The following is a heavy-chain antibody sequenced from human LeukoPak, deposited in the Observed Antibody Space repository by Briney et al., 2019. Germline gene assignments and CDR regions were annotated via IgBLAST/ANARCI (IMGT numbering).Heavy chain of an antibody. V-gene: IGHV1-69*05. CDR1: GGTFSSYA. CDR3: ARERDYGDPRD. J-gene: IGHJ4*02. CDR2: IIPIFGTA. D-gene: IGHD4-17*01. Sequence: SVKVSCKASGGTFSSYAISWVRQAPGQGLEWMGRIIPIFGTANYVQKFQGRVTITTDESTSTAYMELSSLRSEDTAVYYCARERDYGDPRDWGQGTLVTVSS.